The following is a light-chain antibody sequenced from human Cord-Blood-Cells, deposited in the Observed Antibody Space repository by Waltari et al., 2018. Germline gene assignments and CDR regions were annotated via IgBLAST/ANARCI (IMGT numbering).Light chain of an antibody. Sequence: QSALTQPASVSGSPGQSITISCTGTSSDVGGYNYVSWYQQHPGKAPKLMIYDVSKRPAGVSNRFSGSKSGNTASLTISGLQAEDEADYYCSSYTSSSTPHVVFGGGTKLTIL. V-gene: IGLV2-14*01. CDR1: SSDVGGYNY. CDR3: SSYTSSSTPHVV. J-gene: IGLJ2*01. CDR2: DVS.